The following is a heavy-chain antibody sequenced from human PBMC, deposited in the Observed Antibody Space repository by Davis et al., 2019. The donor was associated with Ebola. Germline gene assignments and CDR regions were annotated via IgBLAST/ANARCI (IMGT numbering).Heavy chain of an antibody. CDR3: VSSGWYGGYEG. V-gene: IGHV3-30*03. Sequence: GESLKISCAASGFTFSGYGMHWVRQAPGKGLEWVAVISYDGSNKYYADSVKGRFTISRDNSKNTLYLQMNSLRAEDTAVYYCVSSGWYGGYEGWGQGTLVTVSS. D-gene: IGHD6-19*01. J-gene: IGHJ4*02. CDR1: GFTFSGYG. CDR2: ISYDGSNK.